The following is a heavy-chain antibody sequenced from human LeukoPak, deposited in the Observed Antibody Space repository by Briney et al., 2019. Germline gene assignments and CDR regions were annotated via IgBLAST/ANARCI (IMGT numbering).Heavy chain of an antibody. J-gene: IGHJ4*02. Sequence: PGGSLRLSCAASGFTFSSYAMSCVRQAPGKGLDWVSTISATGGGTVYADSVKGRFTISRDNSKNTLLLQMNSLRADDTAVYYCAKDRDTLRSRLSPFDNWGQGILVTVSS. CDR2: ISATGGGT. V-gene: IGHV3-23*01. CDR1: GFTFSSYA. CDR3: AKDRDTLRSRLSPFDN. D-gene: IGHD5/OR15-5a*01.